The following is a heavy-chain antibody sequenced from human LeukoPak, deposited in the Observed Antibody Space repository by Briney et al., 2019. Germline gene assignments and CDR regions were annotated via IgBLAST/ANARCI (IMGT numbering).Heavy chain of an antibody. D-gene: IGHD3-22*01. J-gene: IGHJ4*02. CDR2: IVVGSGNT. CDR1: GFTFASST. V-gene: IGHV1-58*02. Sequence: SVKVSCEASGFTFASSTMQWVRQARGQRLEWIGWIVVGSGNTNYAQKFQERVTITRDMSTSTAYMELSSLRAEDTAVYYCAKDRPNYYDSSGHYYRRNGDYWGQGTLVTVSS. CDR3: AKDRPNYYDSSGHYYRRNGDY.